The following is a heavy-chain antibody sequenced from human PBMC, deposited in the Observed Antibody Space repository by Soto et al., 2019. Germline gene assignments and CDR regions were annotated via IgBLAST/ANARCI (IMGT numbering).Heavy chain of an antibody. CDR2: IWYDGSNK. V-gene: IGHV3-33*01. D-gene: IGHD4-17*01. CDR3: ARDTQGDDYGDYLIYYYYGMDV. Sequence: GGSLRLSCAASGFTFSSYGMHWVRQAPGKGLEWVAVIWYDGSNKYYADSVKGRFTISRDNSKNTLYLQMNSLRAEDTAVYYCARDTQGDDYGDYLIYYYYGMDVWGQGTTVTVSS. J-gene: IGHJ6*02. CDR1: GFTFSSYG.